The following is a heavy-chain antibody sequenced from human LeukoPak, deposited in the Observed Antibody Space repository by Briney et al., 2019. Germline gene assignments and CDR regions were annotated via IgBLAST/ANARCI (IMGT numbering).Heavy chain of an antibody. Sequence: PSETLSLTCAVHGGSFSGYYWSWIRQPPGKGLEWIGEINHSGSTNYNPSLKSRVTISVDTSKNQFSLKLSSVTAADTAVYYCARASRLPITVFGVVNYYYGMDVWGQGTTVTVSS. V-gene: IGHV4-34*01. CDR1: GGSFSGYY. CDR2: INHSGST. CDR3: ARASRLPITVFGVVNYYYGMDV. J-gene: IGHJ6*02. D-gene: IGHD3-3*01.